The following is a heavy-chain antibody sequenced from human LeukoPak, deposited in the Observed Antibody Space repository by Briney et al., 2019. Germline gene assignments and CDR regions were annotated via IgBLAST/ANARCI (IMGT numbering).Heavy chain of an antibody. V-gene: IGHV2-5*01. CDR2: IYWNDDK. CDR1: GFSLSPSGVG. D-gene: IGHD6-13*01. CDR3: AHSAGKQLDPYFDC. J-gene: IGHJ4*02. Sequence: SGPTLALTSQTLTLSCTFYGFSLSPSGVGVGWIRQLPGKALEWLALIYWNDDKRYSPSLKSSLTLTKDTSKKQGVLTMTNMDPVDTATYYCAHSAGKQLDPYFDCSGPGTLVTVSS.